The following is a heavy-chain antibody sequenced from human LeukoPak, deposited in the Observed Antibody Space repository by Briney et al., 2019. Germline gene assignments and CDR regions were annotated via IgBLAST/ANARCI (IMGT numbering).Heavy chain of an antibody. CDR3: ARGLYCSSTSCRRFDP. D-gene: IGHD2-2*01. CDR2: INHSGST. V-gene: IGHV4-34*01. J-gene: IGHJ5*02. Sequence: SETLSLTCAVYGGSISGYYWSWIRQPPGKGLEWIGEINHSGSTNYNPSLKSRVTISVDTSKNQFSLKLSSVTAADTAVYYCARGLYCSSTSCRRFDPWGQGTLVTVSS. CDR1: GGSISGYY.